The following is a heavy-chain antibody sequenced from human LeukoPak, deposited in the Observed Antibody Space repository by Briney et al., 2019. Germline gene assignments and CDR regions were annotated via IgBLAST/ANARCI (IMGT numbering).Heavy chain of an antibody. J-gene: IGHJ4*02. V-gene: IGHV3-23*01. D-gene: IGHD3-3*01. CDR1: GFTYSSYA. Sequence: GGSLRLSCAASGFTYSSYAMSWLRQAPGKGLEWVSAISGSGGSTYYADSVKGRFTISRDNSKNTLYLQMNSLRAEDTAVYYCAKDSLRRFLEWLYYFDYWGQGTLVTVSS. CDR3: AKDSLRRFLEWLYYFDY. CDR2: ISGSGGST.